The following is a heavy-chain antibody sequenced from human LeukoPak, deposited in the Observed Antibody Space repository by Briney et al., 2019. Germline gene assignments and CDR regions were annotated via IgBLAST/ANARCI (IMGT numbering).Heavy chain of an antibody. V-gene: IGHV1-2*02. CDR1: GYTFTGYY. CDR2: INPNSGGT. Sequence: ASVNVSFKASGYTFTGYYMHWVRQAPGQGLEWMGWINPNSGGTNYAQKFQGRVTMTRDTSISTAYLEVSRRTSDDTAVFYCAREVSGYPYWGQGTLFTVSS. J-gene: IGHJ4*02. D-gene: IGHD5-12*01. CDR3: AREVSGYPY.